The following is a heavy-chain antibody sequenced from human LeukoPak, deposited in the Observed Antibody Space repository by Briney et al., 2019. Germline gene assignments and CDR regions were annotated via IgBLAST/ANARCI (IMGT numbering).Heavy chain of an antibody. J-gene: IGHJ4*02. V-gene: IGHV4-59*08. CDR2: MYYTGST. CDR3: ARHGPMSSFDS. Sequence: SETLSLTCTVSGGSISGYYWSWIRQPPGKGLEWIAFMYYTGSTTYSPSLKSRVTMSVDTSKNQFSLNLSSLTAADTAVYYCARHGPMSSFDSWGQGTLVTVSS. CDR1: GGSISGYY.